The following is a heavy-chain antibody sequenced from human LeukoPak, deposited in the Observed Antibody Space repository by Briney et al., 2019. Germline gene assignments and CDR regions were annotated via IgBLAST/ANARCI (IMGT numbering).Heavy chain of an antibody. CDR2: ISGSGGST. D-gene: IGHD2-2*01. J-gene: IGHJ4*02. CDR1: GFTFSSYA. Sequence: GGSLRPSCAASGFTFSSYAMSWVRQAPGKGLEWVSAISGSGGSTYYADSVKGRFTISRDNSKNTLYLQMNSLRAEDTAVYYCAKDRTRLSVPAAPFDYWGQGTLVTVSS. V-gene: IGHV3-23*01. CDR3: AKDRTRLSVPAAPFDY.